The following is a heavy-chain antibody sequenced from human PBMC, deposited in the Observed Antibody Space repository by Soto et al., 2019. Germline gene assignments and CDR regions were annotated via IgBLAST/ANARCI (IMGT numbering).Heavy chain of an antibody. J-gene: IGHJ6*02. D-gene: IGHD5-12*01. CDR2: IYYSGST. CDR3: ARASRGRYYYGMDV. CDR1: GGSISSSSYY. V-gene: IGHV4-39*07. Sequence: SETLSLTCTVSGGSISSSSYYWGWIRQPPGKGLEWIGSIYYSGSTYYNPSLKSRVTISVDTSKNQFSLKLSSVTAADTAVYYCARASRGRYYYGMDVWGQGTTVTVSS.